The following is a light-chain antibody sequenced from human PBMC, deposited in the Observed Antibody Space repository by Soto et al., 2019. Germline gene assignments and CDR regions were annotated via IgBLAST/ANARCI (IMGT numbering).Light chain of an antibody. Sequence: DIQMTQSPSSLSASVEDRVIITCRASQSISNHLNWYQQKPGKAPKLLIFAASSLQSGVPSRFSGSRSGTDFTLVISRLDPDDFAVYYCQHNGRSFGQGTRLEIK. J-gene: IGKJ5*01. CDR2: AAS. CDR1: QSISNH. CDR3: QHNGRS. V-gene: IGKV1-39*01.